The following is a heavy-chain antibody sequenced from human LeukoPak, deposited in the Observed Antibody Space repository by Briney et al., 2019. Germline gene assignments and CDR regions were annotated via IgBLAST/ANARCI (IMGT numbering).Heavy chain of an antibody. D-gene: IGHD6-19*01. Sequence: SETLSLTCTVSGGSISSYYWSWIRQPPGKGLEWIGYIYYSGSTNYNPSLKSRVTISVDTSKNQFSLKLSSVTAADTAVYYCARDRGPGDSSGFDYWGQGTLVTVSS. CDR3: ARDRGPGDSSGFDY. J-gene: IGHJ4*02. CDR1: GGSISSYY. V-gene: IGHV4-59*12. CDR2: IYYSGST.